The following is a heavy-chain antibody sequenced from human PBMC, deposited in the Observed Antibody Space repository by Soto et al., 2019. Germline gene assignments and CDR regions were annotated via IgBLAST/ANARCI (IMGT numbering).Heavy chain of an antibody. Sequence: SETLSLTCTVSGGSISSSSYHWGWIRQPPGKGLEWIGSIYYSGSTYYNPSLKSRVTISVDTSKNQFSLKLSSVTAADTAVYYCARRGYYDSSGYRQWGQGTLVTVSS. J-gene: IGHJ4*02. D-gene: IGHD3-22*01. CDR1: GGSISSSSYH. V-gene: IGHV4-39*01. CDR3: ARRGYYDSSGYRQ. CDR2: IYYSGST.